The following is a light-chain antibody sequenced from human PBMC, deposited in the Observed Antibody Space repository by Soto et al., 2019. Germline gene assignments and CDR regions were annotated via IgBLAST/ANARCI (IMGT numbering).Light chain of an antibody. CDR3: QQYNNWPFS. CDR2: GAS. V-gene: IGKV3-15*01. CDR1: QSVSSSF. J-gene: IGKJ5*01. Sequence: EIVLPQSPGTLSLSPGERATLSCRASQSVSSSFLAWYQQKVGQAPRLLIYGASTRATGVPARFSGSGSGTEFTLTISGLQSEDFALYFCQQYNNWPFSFGPGTRLEIK.